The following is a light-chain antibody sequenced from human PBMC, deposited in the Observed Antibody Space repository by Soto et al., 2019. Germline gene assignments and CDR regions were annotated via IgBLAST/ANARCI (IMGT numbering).Light chain of an antibody. J-gene: IGLJ2*01. CDR2: YDS. CDR3: PVWDSSSDHVV. CDR1: NIGSKS. Sequence: SSELTQPPSVSVAPGKTGRITCGGNNIGSKSVHWYQQKPGQAPVLVISYDSDRPSGIPERFSGSNSGNTVTLTISRVEAGDEADYYCPVWDSSSDHVVFGGGTKLTVL. V-gene: IGLV3-21*04.